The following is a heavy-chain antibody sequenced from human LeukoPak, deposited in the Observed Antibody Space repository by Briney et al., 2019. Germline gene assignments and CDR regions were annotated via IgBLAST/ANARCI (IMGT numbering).Heavy chain of an antibody. CDR2: MNPNSGNT. Sequence: ASVKVSCKASGYTFTSFDMNWVRQATGQGLEWMGWMNPNSGNTGYAQKFQGRVTMTRNTSISTAYMELSSLRSEDTAVYYCARGLRYCSGGRCYFSPPYYYYMDGWGKGTTVTISS. D-gene: IGHD2-15*01. CDR3: ARGLRYCSGGRCYFSPPYYYYMDG. CDR1: GYTFTSFD. J-gene: IGHJ6*03. V-gene: IGHV1-8*01.